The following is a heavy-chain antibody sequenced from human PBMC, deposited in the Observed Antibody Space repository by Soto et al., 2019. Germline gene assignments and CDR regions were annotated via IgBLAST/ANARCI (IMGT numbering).Heavy chain of an antibody. CDR2: ISYDGSNK. D-gene: IGHD6-19*01. J-gene: IGHJ5*02. Sequence: QVQLVESGGGVVQPGRSLRLSCAASGFTFSSYAMHWVRQAPGKGLEWVAVISYDGSNKYYADSVKGRFTISRDNSKNTLYLQMNSLRAEDTAVYYCARDPLAIDSRPYSSGWQELDNWFDPWGQGTLVTVSS. CDR3: ARDPLAIDSRPYSSGWQELDNWFDP. V-gene: IGHV3-30-3*01. CDR1: GFTFSSYA.